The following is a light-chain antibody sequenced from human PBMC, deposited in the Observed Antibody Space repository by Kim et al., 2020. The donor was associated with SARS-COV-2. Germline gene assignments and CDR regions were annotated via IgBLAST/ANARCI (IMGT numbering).Light chain of an antibody. CDR1: NIGSKT. CDR3: QVWDSSSDHYV. V-gene: IGLV3-21*04. Sequence: ATGKTARISCGGNNIGSKTVHWYQQRPGQAPVLVIYYDSDRPSGIPERFSGSNSGKTATLTISRVEAGDEADYYCQVWDSSSDHYVFGIGTKVTVL. J-gene: IGLJ1*01. CDR2: YDS.